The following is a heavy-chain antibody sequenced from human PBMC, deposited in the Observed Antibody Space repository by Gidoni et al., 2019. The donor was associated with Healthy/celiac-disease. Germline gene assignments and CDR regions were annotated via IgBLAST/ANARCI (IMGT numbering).Heavy chain of an antibody. Sequence: QVQLVQSGAEVKKPGSSVKVSCKASRGIFSSYASRWVRQAPGQGLEWMGGIIPIVGTANYAQKFQGRVTITADKSTSTAYMELSSLRSEDTAVYYCATCRAPLPDLEPYDYYYYYYGMDVWCQGTTVTVSS. CDR1: RGIFSSYA. CDR3: ATCRAPLPDLEPYDYYYYYYGMDV. V-gene: IGHV1-69*06. CDR2: IIPIVGTA. D-gene: IGHD1-1*01. J-gene: IGHJ6*02.